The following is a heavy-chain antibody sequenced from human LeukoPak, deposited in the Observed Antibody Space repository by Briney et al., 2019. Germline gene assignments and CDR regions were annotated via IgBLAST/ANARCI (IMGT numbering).Heavy chain of an antibody. Sequence: GGSLRLSCAASGFTFSNYWLHWVRQAPGKGLVWVSSISSSSSYIYYADSVKGRFTISRDNAKNSLYLQMNSLRAEDTAVYYCAREVGATWFDPWGQGTLVTVSS. CDR3: AREVGATWFDP. CDR2: ISSSSSYI. D-gene: IGHD1-26*01. V-gene: IGHV3-21*01. CDR1: GFTFSNYW. J-gene: IGHJ5*02.